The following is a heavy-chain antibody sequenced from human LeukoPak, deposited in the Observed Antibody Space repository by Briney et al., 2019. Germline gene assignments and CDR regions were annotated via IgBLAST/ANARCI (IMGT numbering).Heavy chain of an antibody. CDR2: IIPIFGTA. J-gene: IGHJ4*02. CDR3: ARDSSGSSGHHYFDY. V-gene: IGHV1-69*06. CDR1: GGTFSSYA. Sequence: ASVKVSCKASGGTFSSYAISWVRQAPGQGLEWMGGIIPIFGTANYAQKFQGRATITADKSTSTAYMELSSLRSEDTAVYYCARDSSGSSGHHYFDYWGQGTLVTVSS. D-gene: IGHD3-22*01.